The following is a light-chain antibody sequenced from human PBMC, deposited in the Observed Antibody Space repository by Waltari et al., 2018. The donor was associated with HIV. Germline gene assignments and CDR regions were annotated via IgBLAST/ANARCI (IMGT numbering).Light chain of an antibody. V-gene: IGKV1-16*02. Sequence: DVQMTQSPSSLSASIGDIVIISCRASQDITNLLTWFQQRPGKAPKSLIYGASTLQTGVPSSKFSGAGSGTDFTLNITDLQPEDVATYYCQQYTSFPLTFGGGTTVEI. J-gene: IGKJ4*01. CDR2: GAS. CDR3: QQYTSFPLT. CDR1: QDITNL.